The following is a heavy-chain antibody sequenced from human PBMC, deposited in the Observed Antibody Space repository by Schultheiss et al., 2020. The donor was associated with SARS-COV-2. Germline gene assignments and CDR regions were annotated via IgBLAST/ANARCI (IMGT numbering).Heavy chain of an antibody. CDR3: ARVYYAGSGQNFRDYYDYYMDV. CDR2: FYYSGST. V-gene: IGHV4-39*01. J-gene: IGHJ6*03. Sequence: SQTLSLTCTVSGGSISSYSYYWGWIRQPPGKGLEWIGTFYYSGSTFYTPSLKSRVTISVDTSKNQFSLRLSSVTAADTALYYCARVYYAGSGQNFRDYYDYYMDVWGKGTTVTVSS. CDR1: GGSISSYSYY. D-gene: IGHD3-22*01.